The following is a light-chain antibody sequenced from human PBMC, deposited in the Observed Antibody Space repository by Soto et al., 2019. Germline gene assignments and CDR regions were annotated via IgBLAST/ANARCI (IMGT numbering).Light chain of an antibody. CDR1: QSVSSTY. Sequence: EVVLTQSPGTLSLSPGERATLSCRASQSVSSTYLAWYQQKPGQAPRLLIYGTSTLATGIPDRFSGSGSGTDFTLTISRLEPEDSAVYYCQHHVGSPFGGGTKVEIK. J-gene: IGKJ4*01. V-gene: IGKV3-20*01. CDR2: GTS. CDR3: QHHVGSP.